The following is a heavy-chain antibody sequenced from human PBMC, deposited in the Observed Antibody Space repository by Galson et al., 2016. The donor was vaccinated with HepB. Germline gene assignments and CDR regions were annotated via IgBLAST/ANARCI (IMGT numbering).Heavy chain of an antibody. CDR2: IKRKSAGGTT. Sequence: SLRLSCAASDFTVSNAWMSWVRQAPGKGLEWVGRIKRKSAGGTTDYASSVKDRFTISRDDSKDTLYLQMNNLKTEDTGIYYCTATDIETWFRFHWGQGTLVTVSS. D-gene: IGHD2-15*01. V-gene: IGHV3-15*07. CDR3: TATDIETWFRFH. CDR1: DFTVSNAW. J-gene: IGHJ4*02.